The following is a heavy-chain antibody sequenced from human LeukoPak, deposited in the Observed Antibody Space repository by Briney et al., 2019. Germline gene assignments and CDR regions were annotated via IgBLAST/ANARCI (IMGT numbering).Heavy chain of an antibody. CDR1: GDYISSSSYY. Sequence: SETLSLTCAVSGDYISSSSYYWGWIRQSPGTELEWIGDIYHSGRTYYNPSLKSRVAISIDTSKNQFSLRLRSMTAADTAVFYCARRRYYDSTGYFEWGRGTLVTVSS. J-gene: IGHJ1*01. CDR3: ARRRYYDSTGYFE. CDR2: IYHSGRT. D-gene: IGHD3-22*01. V-gene: IGHV4-39*01.